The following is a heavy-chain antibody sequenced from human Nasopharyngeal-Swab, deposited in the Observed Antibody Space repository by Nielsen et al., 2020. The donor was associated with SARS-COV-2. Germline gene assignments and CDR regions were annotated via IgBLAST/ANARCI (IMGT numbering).Heavy chain of an antibody. J-gene: IGHJ4*02. Sequence: GGSLRLSCAASGFTFSGHWMYWVRQAPGKGLVWVSRINGDGSSTDYAASVKGRFTVSRDNAKNTLYLQMNSLRADDTAVYYCTRDGGFREGDYWGQGTLVTVSS. CDR2: INGDGSST. V-gene: IGHV3-74*01. D-gene: IGHD3-10*01. CDR1: GFTFSGHW. CDR3: TRDGGFREGDY.